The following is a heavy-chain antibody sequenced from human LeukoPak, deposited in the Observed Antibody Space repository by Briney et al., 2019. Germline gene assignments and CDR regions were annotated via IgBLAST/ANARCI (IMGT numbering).Heavy chain of an antibody. J-gene: IGHJ6*03. CDR2: IWYDGSNK. CDR3: TQSNYGYYYMDV. D-gene: IGHD5-24*01. Sequence: GGSLRLSCAASGFTFRSYGMHWVRQAPGKGLEWVAVIWYDGSNKYYADSVKGRFTISRDNSKNTLYLQMNSLRAEDTAVYYCTQSNYGYYYMDVWGKGTTVTVSS. CDR1: GFTFRSYG. V-gene: IGHV3-33*01.